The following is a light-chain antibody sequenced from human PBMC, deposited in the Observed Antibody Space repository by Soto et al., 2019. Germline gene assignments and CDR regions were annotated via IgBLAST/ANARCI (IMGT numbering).Light chain of an antibody. V-gene: IGKV2-28*01. CDR2: LGS. CDR1: QSLLHSNGYNY. CDR3: MQALQTQT. Sequence: DIVMTQWPFCLRWSRVEPASISCRSSQSLLHSNGYNYLDWYLQKPGQSPQLLIYLGSNRASGVPDRFSGSGSGTDFTLKISRVEPEDVGVYYCMQALQTQTFGQGTKVDIK. J-gene: IGKJ1*01.